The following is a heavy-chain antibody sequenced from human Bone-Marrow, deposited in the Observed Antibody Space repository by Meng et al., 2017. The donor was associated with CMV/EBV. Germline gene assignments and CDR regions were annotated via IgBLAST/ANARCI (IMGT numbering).Heavy chain of an antibody. D-gene: IGHD6-6*01. J-gene: IGHJ6*02. V-gene: IGHV2-5*01. CDR1: GLSLSTTGVG. CDR3: ARDPTPYSSSSPYYYYGMDV. Sequence: SGPTLVKPTQTLTLTCTFSGLSLSTTGVGVGWIRQPPGKALEWLALIYWNDDKRYSPSLESRLTITKDTSKNQVVLTMTNMDPVDTATYYCARDPTPYSSSSPYYYYGMDVWGQGTTVTVSS. CDR2: IYWNDDK.